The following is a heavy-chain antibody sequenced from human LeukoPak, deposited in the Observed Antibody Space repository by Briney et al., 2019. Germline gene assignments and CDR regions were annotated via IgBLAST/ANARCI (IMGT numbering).Heavy chain of an antibody. J-gene: IGHJ3*02. Sequence: PSETLSLTCTVSGGSIDSYFWTWIRQPPGKGLEFIGNMYHSGSASYNASLKSRATMSVDTSKSQVCLKMTSVTVADTAVYYCARPSIPSAAASALDIWGQGTMVTVSS. CDR2: MYHSGSA. CDR3: ARPSIPSAAASALDI. V-gene: IGHV4-59*08. CDR1: GGSIDSYF. D-gene: IGHD2-2*01.